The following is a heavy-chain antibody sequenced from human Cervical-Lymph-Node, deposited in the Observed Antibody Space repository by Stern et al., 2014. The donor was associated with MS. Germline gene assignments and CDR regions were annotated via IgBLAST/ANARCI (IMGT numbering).Heavy chain of an antibody. J-gene: IGHJ4*02. Sequence: VQLVQSGAEVKKPGASVKVSCKASGYSFTGYFLHWVRQAPGQGLEWMGWINPNSDDTNYAQKFHGRVTMTRDSSSSTAYMELSSLRSDDTAVYYCARDGRSSYGSGSYYSSGYWGQGTLVTVSS. D-gene: IGHD3-10*01. CDR3: ARDGRSSYGSGSYYSSGY. CDR2: INPNSDDT. CDR1: GYSFTGYF. V-gene: IGHV1-2*02.